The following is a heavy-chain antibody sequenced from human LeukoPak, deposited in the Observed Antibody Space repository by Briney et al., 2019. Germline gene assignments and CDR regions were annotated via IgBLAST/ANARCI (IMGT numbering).Heavy chain of an antibody. CDR1: GGSISSYY. D-gene: IGHD6-19*01. CDR2: IYYSGST. J-gene: IGHJ4*02. Sequence: SETLSLTCTVPGGSISSYYWSWIRQPPGKGLEWIGYIYYSGSTNYNPSLKSRVTISVDTSKNQFSLKLSSVTAADTAVYYCARDLADSSGWDNLDYWGQGTLVTVSS. CDR3: ARDLADSSGWDNLDY. V-gene: IGHV4-59*01.